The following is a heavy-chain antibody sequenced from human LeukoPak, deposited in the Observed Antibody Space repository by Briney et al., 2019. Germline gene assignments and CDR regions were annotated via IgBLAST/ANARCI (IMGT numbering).Heavy chain of an antibody. D-gene: IGHD7-27*01. V-gene: IGHV4-38-2*02. CDR3: ARYERGTFDI. J-gene: IGHJ3*02. CDR1: GYSISSGYF. Sequence: SETLSLTCNVSGYSISSGYFWGWIRQPPGKGPEWIGSINPRGSAYYNPSLKSRVTISLDTSKNQFSLKLNSVTAADTAVYYCARYERGTFDIWGRGTMVTVSS. CDR2: INPRGSA.